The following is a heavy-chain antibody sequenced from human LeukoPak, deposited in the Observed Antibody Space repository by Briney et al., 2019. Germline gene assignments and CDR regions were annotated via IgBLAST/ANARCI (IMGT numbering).Heavy chain of an antibody. CDR1: GGSISSYY. CDR3: ARHEFVSRYYFDY. V-gene: IGHV4-59*08. D-gene: IGHD3-10*01. CDR2: IYYSGST. Sequence: SETLSLTCTVSGGSISSYYWSWIRQPPGKGLEWIGYIYYSGSTNYSPSLKSRVTISVDTSKNQFSLKLSSVTAADTAVYYCARHEFVSRYYFDYWGQGTLVTVSS. J-gene: IGHJ4*02.